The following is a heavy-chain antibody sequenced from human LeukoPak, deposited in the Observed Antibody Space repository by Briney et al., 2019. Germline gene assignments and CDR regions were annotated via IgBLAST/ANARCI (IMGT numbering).Heavy chain of an antibody. Sequence: GGSLRLSCAASGFTFSTYTMIWVRQAPGKGLEWVSSISSSSSDIYYGDSVKGRFTISRDNANNSVFLQMNSLRAADTAVYYCARAGYSSSLFVYCFYMDVWGKGTTVTVSS. D-gene: IGHD6-13*01. CDR1: GFTFSTYT. CDR2: ISSSSSDI. J-gene: IGHJ6*03. CDR3: ARAGYSSSLFVYCFYMDV. V-gene: IGHV3-21*01.